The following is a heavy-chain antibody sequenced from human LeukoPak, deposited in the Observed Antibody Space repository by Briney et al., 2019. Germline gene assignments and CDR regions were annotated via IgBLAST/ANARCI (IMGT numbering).Heavy chain of an antibody. Sequence: SETLSLTCAVYGGSFSGYDWSWIRQPPGKGLEWIGEINHSGRTNYNPSLKSRATISVDTSKDQFSLKLSSVTAADTAVYYCARGKPGSSGSPLDYWGQGTLVTVSS. D-gene: IGHD3-10*01. CDR3: ARGKPGSSGSPLDY. CDR1: GGSFSGYD. V-gene: IGHV4-34*01. J-gene: IGHJ4*02. CDR2: INHSGRT.